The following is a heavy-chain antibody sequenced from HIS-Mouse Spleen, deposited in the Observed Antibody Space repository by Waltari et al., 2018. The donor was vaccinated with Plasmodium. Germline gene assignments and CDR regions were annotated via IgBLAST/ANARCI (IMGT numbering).Heavy chain of an antibody. CDR3: ARAPIRDAFDI. Sequence: QVQLQQWGAGLLKPSETLSLTCAVYGGSFSGYYWSWIHQPPGKGLEWIGEINHRGSTNYNPSLKSRVTISVDTSKNQFSLKLSSVTAADTAVYYCARAPIRDAFDIWGQGTMVTVSS. V-gene: IGHV4-34*01. D-gene: IGHD3-9*01. CDR2: INHRGST. J-gene: IGHJ3*02. CDR1: GGSFSGYY.